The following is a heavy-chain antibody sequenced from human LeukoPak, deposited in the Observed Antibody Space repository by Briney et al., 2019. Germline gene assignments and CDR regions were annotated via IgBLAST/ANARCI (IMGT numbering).Heavy chain of an antibody. CDR2: ISSYDGRDK. CDR1: GFTFSSYA. J-gene: IGHJ1*01. Sequence: GGSLRLSCAASGFTFSSYAMHWVRQAPGKELEWVALISSYDGRDKKFADSVKGRFTISRDNSKNTLYLQMNSLRAEDTAVYYCAKGGQWLVPLVFRHWGQGTLVTVSS. CDR3: AKGGQWLVPLVFRH. V-gene: IGHV3-30*04. D-gene: IGHD6-19*01.